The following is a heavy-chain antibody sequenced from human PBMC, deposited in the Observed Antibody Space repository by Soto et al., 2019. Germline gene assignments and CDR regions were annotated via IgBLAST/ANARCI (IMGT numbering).Heavy chain of an antibody. J-gene: IGHJ4*02. V-gene: IGHV3-23*01. CDR1: GFTFSSYA. D-gene: IGHD4-17*01. CDR2: ISGSGCIP. Sequence: EVQLLESGGGLVQPGGSLRLSCAASGFTFSSYAMNWVHQAPGKGLEWVSSISGSGCIPYYAYYLKGRFTISRDNSKNTLYLQMKSLRAEDTAVYYCAKEQDYGDYSHSWGQGTLVTVSS. CDR3: AKEQDYGDYSHS.